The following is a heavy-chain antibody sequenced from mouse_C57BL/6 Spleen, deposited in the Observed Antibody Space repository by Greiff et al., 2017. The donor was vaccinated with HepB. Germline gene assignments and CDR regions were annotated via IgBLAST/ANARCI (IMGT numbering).Heavy chain of an antibody. Sequence: VQLQQSGAELVRPGASVTLSCKASGYTFTDYEMHWVKQTPVHGLEWIGAIDPETGGTAYNQKFKGKAILTADKSSSTAYMELRSLTSEDSAVYYCTRNYGSSYDYYYAMDYWGQGTSVTVSS. CDR2: IDPETGGT. J-gene: IGHJ4*01. D-gene: IGHD1-1*01. CDR1: GYTFTDYE. CDR3: TRNYGSSYDYYYAMDY. V-gene: IGHV1-15*01.